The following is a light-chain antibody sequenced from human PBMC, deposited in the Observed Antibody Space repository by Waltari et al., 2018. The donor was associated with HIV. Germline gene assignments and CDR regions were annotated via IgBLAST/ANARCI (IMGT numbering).Light chain of an antibody. CDR2: DVS. V-gene: IGLV2-8*01. CDR3: KSYAGSSNPYV. Sequence: SALTQPPSASGSPGQSGTISCTATRSDVGGYNYVSWYQQHPGKAPKLMIFDVSKRPSGVPDRFSGSKSGNTAFLTVSGLQAEDEADYYCKSYAGSSNPYVFGTGTKVTVL. J-gene: IGLJ1*01. CDR1: RSDVGGYNY.